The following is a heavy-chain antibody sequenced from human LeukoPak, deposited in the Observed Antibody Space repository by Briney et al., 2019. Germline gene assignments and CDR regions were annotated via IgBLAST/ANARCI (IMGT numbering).Heavy chain of an antibody. CDR3: ASGSSVSYFDY. CDR1: GFTFSSYS. J-gene: IGHJ4*02. D-gene: IGHD2-2*01. CDR2: IYYSGST. Sequence: PGGSLRLSCAASGFTFSSYSMNWIRQHPGKGLEWIGYIYYSGSTNYNPSLKSRITISLDTSKNQFSLKLSSVTAADTAVYYCASGSSVSYFDYWGQGTLVTVSS. V-gene: IGHV4-59*06.